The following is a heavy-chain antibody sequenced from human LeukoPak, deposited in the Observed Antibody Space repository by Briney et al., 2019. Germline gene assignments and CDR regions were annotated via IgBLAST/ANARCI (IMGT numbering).Heavy chain of an antibody. D-gene: IGHD3-22*01. CDR1: GGSFSGYY. Sequence: PSETLSLTCAVYGGSFSGYYWSWIRQPPGKGLEWIGEINHSGSTNYNPSLKSRVTISVDTSKNQFSLKLSSVTAADTAVYYCARGGVSSEPAFFDYGGRGPWVPVS. CDR2: INHSGST. J-gene: IGHJ4*02. V-gene: IGHV4-34*01. CDR3: ARGGVSSEPAFFDY.